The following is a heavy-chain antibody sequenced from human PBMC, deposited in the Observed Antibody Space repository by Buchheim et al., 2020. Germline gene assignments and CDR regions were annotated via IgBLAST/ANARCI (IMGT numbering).Heavy chain of an antibody. CDR2: ISYSGKT. D-gene: IGHD3-10*01. J-gene: IGHJ6*02. CDR3: ARAVWFGILLYGMDV. V-gene: IGHV4-31*01. Sequence: QVQLQESGPGLVKPSQTLSPTCTVSGGSISSDAYYWGWIRQHPGKGLEWIGYISYSGKTYYNPSLKSLVTISRDTSENQISLKLSSVTVADTAVYYCARAVWFGILLYGMDVWGRGTT. CDR1: GGSISSDAYY.